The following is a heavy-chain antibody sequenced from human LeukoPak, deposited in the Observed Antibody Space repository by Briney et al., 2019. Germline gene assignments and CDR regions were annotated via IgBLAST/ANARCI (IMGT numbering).Heavy chain of an antibody. Sequence: GGSLRLSCAASGFTFCSYGMHWVRQAPGKGLEWVAVISYDGSNKYYADSVKGRFTISRDNSKNTLYLQVNSLRAEDTAVYHCAKVLSPETLGYFDYWGQGNLVTVSS. CDR3: AKVLSPETLGYFDY. CDR1: GFTFCSYG. J-gene: IGHJ4*02. V-gene: IGHV3-30*18. CDR2: ISYDGSNK. D-gene: IGHD1-14*01.